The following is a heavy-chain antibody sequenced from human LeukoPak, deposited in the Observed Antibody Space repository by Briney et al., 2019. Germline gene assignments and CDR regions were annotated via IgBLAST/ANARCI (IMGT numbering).Heavy chain of an antibody. V-gene: IGHV3-48*01. CDR2: ISLSSSAI. Sequence: GGSLTPSCAGSGITFSTYGVKWVRQAPGRGLEWVSYISLSSSAIYYADSVQGRFTISRDNAKNSLFLQMNSLRAEDTAVYYCARGTHYFDYWGQGTLVTVSS. J-gene: IGHJ4*02. CDR1: GITFSTYG. D-gene: IGHD1-1*01. CDR3: ARGTHYFDY.